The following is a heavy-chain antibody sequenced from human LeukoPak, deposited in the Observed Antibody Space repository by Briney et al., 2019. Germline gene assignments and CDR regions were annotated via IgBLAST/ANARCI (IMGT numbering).Heavy chain of an antibody. CDR1: GGSISRYY. Sequence: TSSETLSLTCTVSGGSISRYYWSWIRQPPGKGLEWIGYIYYSGSTNYNPSLKSRVTISVDTSKNQFSLKLSSVTAADTAVYYCARGAHWGLRYFDWSHYYYYYMDVWGKGTTVTVSS. J-gene: IGHJ6*03. CDR2: IYYSGST. D-gene: IGHD3-9*01. CDR3: ARGAHWGLRYFDWSHYYYYYMDV. V-gene: IGHV4-59*12.